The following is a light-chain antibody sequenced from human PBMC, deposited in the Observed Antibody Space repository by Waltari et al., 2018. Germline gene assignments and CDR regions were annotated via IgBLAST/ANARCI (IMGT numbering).Light chain of an antibody. J-gene: IGKJ1*01. Sequence: DIEMTQSPSTVSASVGDRVTITCRTSQRISRWLAWYQQKPGEAPKLLISKASTLESGVPSRFSGSGSGTEFTLTISNLQVDDFAIYFCQQYNSYSMWTFGQGTKVEIK. CDR1: QRISRW. V-gene: IGKV1-5*03. CDR2: KAS. CDR3: QQYNSYSMWT.